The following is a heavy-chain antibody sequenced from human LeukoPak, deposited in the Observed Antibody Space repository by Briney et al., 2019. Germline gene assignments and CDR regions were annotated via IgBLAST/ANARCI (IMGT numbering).Heavy chain of an antibody. CDR2: IYYSGST. J-gene: IGHJ3*02. D-gene: IGHD3-10*01. CDR3: ARGSDYYGSGSYRDHDAFDI. Sequence: SGTLSLTCTVSGGSISSNTYYWGWIRQPPGKGLEWIGYIYYSGSTNYNPSLKSRVTISVDTSKNQFSLKLSSVTAADTAVYYCARGSDYYGSGSYRDHDAFDIWGQGTMVTVSS. CDR1: GGSISSNTYY. V-gene: IGHV4-61*05.